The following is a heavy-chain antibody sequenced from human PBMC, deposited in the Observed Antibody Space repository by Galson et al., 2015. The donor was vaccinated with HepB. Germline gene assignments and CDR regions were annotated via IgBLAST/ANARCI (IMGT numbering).Heavy chain of an antibody. V-gene: IGHV2-5*02. CDR2: SYWDDDK. CDR1: GFSLSTSGVG. CDR3: AHSVIMFTLGGRGELFDY. Sequence: PALVKPTQTLTLTCTFSGFSLSTSGVGVGWIRQPPGKAPEWLALSYWDDDKRYSPSLKSRLTITKDTSKNQVVLTMTNMDPVDTATYYWAHSVIMFTLGGRGELFDYWGQGTLVTVSS. D-gene: IGHD3-16*01. J-gene: IGHJ4*02.